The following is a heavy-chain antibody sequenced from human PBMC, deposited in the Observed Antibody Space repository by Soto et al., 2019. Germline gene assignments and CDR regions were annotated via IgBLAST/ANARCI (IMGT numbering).Heavy chain of an antibody. CDR3: TREDSYGYYYYGMDV. V-gene: IGHV3-49*04. Sequence: PGGSLRLSCTASGFTFGDYAMSWVRQAPGKGLEWVGFIRSKAYGGTTEYAASVKGRFTISRDDSKSIAYLQMNSLKTEDTAVYYCTREDSYGYYYYGMDVWGQGTTVTVSS. CDR2: IRSKAYGGTT. CDR1: GFTFGDYA. D-gene: IGHD5-18*01. J-gene: IGHJ6*02.